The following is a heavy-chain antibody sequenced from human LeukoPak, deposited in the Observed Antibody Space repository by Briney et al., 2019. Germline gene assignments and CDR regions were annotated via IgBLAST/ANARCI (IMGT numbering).Heavy chain of an antibody. Sequence: GGSLRLSCAASGFIFEKYAMHWVRLLPGKGLEWVSGISYNGGVVASMDSVKGRFTISRDNAKNSLYLQMTSLKAEDTALYYCTRIAVPVPDRYHIDVWGKGTAVTVSS. CDR1: GFIFEKYA. CDR3: TRIAVPVPDRYHIDV. D-gene: IGHD3-16*02. V-gene: IGHV3-9*01. CDR2: ISYNGGVV. J-gene: IGHJ6*03.